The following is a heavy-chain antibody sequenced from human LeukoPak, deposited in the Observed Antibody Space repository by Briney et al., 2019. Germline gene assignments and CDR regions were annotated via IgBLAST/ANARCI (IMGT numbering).Heavy chain of an antibody. J-gene: IGHJ4*02. Sequence: PSETLSLTCAVYGGSFSGYYWTWIRQPPGKGLEWIGYIYYSGSTNYNPSLKSRVTISVDTSKNQFSLKLRSVTAADTAGYYCARGFYDILTGKGYFDYWGQGTLVTVSS. CDR2: IYYSGST. CDR3: ARGFYDILTGKGYFDY. CDR1: GGSFSGYY. V-gene: IGHV4-59*08. D-gene: IGHD3-9*01.